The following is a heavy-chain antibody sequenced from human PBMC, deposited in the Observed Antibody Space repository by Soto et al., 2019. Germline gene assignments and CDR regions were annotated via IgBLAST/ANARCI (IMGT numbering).Heavy chain of an antibody. CDR1: GGSISSGGYY. D-gene: IGHD2-2*01. J-gene: IGHJ4*02. V-gene: IGHV4-31*03. CDR2: IYYSGST. CDR3: ARALSTGLHWDFDY. Sequence: SETLFLTCTVSGGSISSGGYYWSWIRQHPGKGLEWIGYIYYSGSTYYNPSLKSRVTISVDTSKNQFSLKLSSVTAADTAVYYCARALSTGLHWDFDYWGQGTLVTVSS.